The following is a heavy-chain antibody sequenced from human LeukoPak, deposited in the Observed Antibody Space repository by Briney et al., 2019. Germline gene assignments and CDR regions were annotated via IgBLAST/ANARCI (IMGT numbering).Heavy chain of an antibody. V-gene: IGHV1-46*01. J-gene: IGHJ4*02. CDR3: ARSRLLLDY. D-gene: IGHD2-21*02. Sequence: ASVKVSCKASGYTFITYYIHWVRQALGQGLEWMGIISPSGGSTTYAQRFQGRVTMTGDTSTSTVYMELSSLRSEDTAVYYCARSRLLLDYWGQGTLVTVSS. CDR1: GYTFITYY. CDR2: ISPSGGST.